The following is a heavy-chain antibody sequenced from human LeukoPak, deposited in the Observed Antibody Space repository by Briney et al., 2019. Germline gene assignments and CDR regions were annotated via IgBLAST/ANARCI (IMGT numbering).Heavy chain of an antibody. CDR3: ARESIAALTTYYYYYMDV. Sequence: GGSLRLSCAASGFTFSSYGMHWVRQAPGKGLEWVAVIWYDGSNKYYADSVKGRFTISRDNSKNTLYLQMNSLRAEDTAVYYCARESIAALTTYYYYYMDVWGKGTTVTVSS. D-gene: IGHD6-6*01. J-gene: IGHJ6*03. CDR2: IWYDGSNK. CDR1: GFTFSSYG. V-gene: IGHV3-33*01.